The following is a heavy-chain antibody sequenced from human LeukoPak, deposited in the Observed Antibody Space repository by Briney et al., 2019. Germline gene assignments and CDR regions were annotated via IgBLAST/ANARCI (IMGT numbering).Heavy chain of an antibody. CDR1: GGSISSGSYY. CDR2: IYHSGST. CDR3: ARVEGSYSNWFDP. J-gene: IGHJ5*02. V-gene: IGHV4-39*07. D-gene: IGHD1-26*01. Sequence: ASETLSLTCTVSGGSISSGSYYWGWIRQPPGKGLEWIGSIYHSGSTYYNPSLKSRVTISVDTSKNQFSLKLSSVTAADTAVYYCARVEGSYSNWFDPWGQGTLVTVSS.